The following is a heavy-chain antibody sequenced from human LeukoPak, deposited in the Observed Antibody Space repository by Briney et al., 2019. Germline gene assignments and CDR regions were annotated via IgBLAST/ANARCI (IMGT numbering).Heavy chain of an antibody. CDR1: GFRFMYYG. J-gene: IGHJ5*02. CDR2: IGGSGNGK. V-gene: IGHV3-23*01. D-gene: IGHD3-22*01. CDR3: AKETPSAYYYDTSGFYP. Sequence: GGSLRLSCEASGFRFMYYGMTWVRQAPGKGLEWVSRIGGSGNGKYYTDSVKGRFTISRDNSRDILYLQMNSLRPEDTAVYYCAKETPSAYYYDTSGFYPWGQGTLVTVSS.